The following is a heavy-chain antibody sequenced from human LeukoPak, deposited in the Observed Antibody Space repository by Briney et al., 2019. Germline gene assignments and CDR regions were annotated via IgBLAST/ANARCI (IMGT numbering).Heavy chain of an antibody. D-gene: IGHD5-12*01. J-gene: IGHJ4*02. Sequence: GASVKVSCKASGYTFTNYDINWVRQATGQGLEWMGWMNPNSGYTVNAQKFQGRVTMTRNTSISTAYMYLSSLRFEDTAVYYCARGDIVATIGPYFDYWGQGTLVTVSS. CDR1: GYTFTNYD. V-gene: IGHV1-8*02. CDR3: ARGDIVATIGPYFDY. CDR2: MNPNSGYT.